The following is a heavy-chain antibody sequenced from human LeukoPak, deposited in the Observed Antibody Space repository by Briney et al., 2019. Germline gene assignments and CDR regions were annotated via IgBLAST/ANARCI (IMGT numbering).Heavy chain of an antibody. CDR1: GFIFNNYA. J-gene: IGHJ4*02. V-gene: IGHV3-30-3*01. CDR2: ISYDGNNR. CDR3: ARGGSGILTNLDY. D-gene: IGHD3-9*01. Sequence: GGSLRLSCAASGFIFNNYAMHWVRQIPGKGLDWVAVISYDGNNRYYADSVRGRFTISRDNSKNTLYLQMNSLRAEDASMYYCARGGSGILTNLDYWGQGTLVTVSS.